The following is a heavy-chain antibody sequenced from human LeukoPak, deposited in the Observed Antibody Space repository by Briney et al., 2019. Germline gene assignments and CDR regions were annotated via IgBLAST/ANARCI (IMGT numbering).Heavy chain of an antibody. CDR3: ARAQCGGDCYPLYYCYGMDV. CDR2: IYYSGST. Sequence: SETLSLTCTVSGCSISSYYWSWIRQPPGKGLEWIGYIYYSGSTNYNPSLKSRVTISVDTSKNQFSLKLSSVTAADTAVYYCARAQCGGDCYPLYYCYGMDVWGQGTTVTVSS. D-gene: IGHD2-21*02. CDR1: GCSISSYY. J-gene: IGHJ6*02. V-gene: IGHV4-59*08.